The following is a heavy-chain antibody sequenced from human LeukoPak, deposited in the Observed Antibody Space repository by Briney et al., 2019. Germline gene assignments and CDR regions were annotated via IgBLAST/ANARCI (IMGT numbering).Heavy chain of an antibody. CDR3: VRDGTSEQWLVGGPFDY. V-gene: IGHV3-33*08. CDR2: IWYDGSNK. D-gene: IGHD6-19*01. CDR1: GFTFSSYG. Sequence: GGSLRLSCAASGFTFSSYGMHWVRQAPGKGLEWVAVIWYDGSNKYYADSVKGRFTISRDNSKNTLYLQMNSLRAEDTAVYYCVRDGTSEQWLVGGPFDYWGQGTLVTVSS. J-gene: IGHJ4*02.